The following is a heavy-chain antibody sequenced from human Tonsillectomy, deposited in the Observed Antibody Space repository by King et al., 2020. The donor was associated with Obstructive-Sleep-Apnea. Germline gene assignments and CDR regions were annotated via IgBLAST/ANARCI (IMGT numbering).Heavy chain of an antibody. V-gene: IGHV3-13*01. J-gene: IGHJ4*02. Sequence: VQLVESGGALAQPGESLRLSCAASGFTFSNFDMHWVRQIIGKGLEWFSAIGAAGDTYYPVSVKGRFTISRDNAKNALYLQMNSLRDGDTAVYYCARSVGGSLKGPFDYLGQGTLVIVSS. CDR2: IGAAGDT. CDR3: ARSVGGSLKGPFDY. D-gene: IGHD1-26*01. CDR1: GFTFSNFD.